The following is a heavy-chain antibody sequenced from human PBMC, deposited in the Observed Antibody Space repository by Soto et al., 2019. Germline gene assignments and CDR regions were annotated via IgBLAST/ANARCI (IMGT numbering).Heavy chain of an antibody. CDR1: GGSISSTSYY. J-gene: IGHJ4*02. V-gene: IGHV4-39*01. CDR2: FYYSGST. Sequence: PSETLSLTCTFSGGSISSTSYYWVWIRQPPGKGLEWIGSFYYSGSTYYNPSLKSRVTVSVDTSENQFSLKLSSVTAADTAVYYCARQVVDGTVAGTGSFDYWGQGTLVTVSS. CDR3: ARQVVDGTVAGTGSFDY. D-gene: IGHD6-19*01.